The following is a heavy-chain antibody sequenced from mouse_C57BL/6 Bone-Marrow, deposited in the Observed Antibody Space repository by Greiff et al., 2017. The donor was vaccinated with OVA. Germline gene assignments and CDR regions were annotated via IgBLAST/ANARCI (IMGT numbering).Heavy chain of an antibody. CDR1: GYTFTDYE. V-gene: IGHV1-15*01. D-gene: IGHD2-5*01. CDR2: IDPETGGT. J-gene: IGHJ4*01. CDR3: TRSYSNYYAMDY. Sequence: QVQLKESGAELVRPGASVTLSCKASGYTFTDYEMHWVKQTPVHGLEWIGAIDPETGGTAYNQKFQGKAILTADKSSSTAYMERRSLTSEDSAVYYGTRSYSNYYAMDYWGQGTSVTVSA.